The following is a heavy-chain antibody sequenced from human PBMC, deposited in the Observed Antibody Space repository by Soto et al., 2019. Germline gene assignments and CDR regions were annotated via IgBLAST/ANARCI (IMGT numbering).Heavy chain of an antibody. J-gene: IGHJ6*02. CDR2: ISAYNGNT. D-gene: IGHD2-21*01. CDR1: GYTFTSYA. Sequence: ASVKVSCKASGYTFTSYAMHWVRQAPGQRLEWMGWISAYNGNTNYAQKLQGRVTMTTDTSTSTAYMELRSLRSDDTAVYYCARDGTIYSLYGMDVWGQGTTVTVSS. CDR3: ARDGTIYSLYGMDV. V-gene: IGHV1-18*01.